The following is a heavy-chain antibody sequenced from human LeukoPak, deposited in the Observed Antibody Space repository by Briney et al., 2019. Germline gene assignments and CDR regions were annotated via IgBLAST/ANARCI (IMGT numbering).Heavy chain of an antibody. CDR2: ISSSSSYI. CDR1: GFIFSSYT. CDR3: ARGALGMSGRIVDAFDI. J-gene: IGHJ3*02. D-gene: IGHD1-14*01. Sequence: GGSLRLSCAASGFIFSSYTMNWVRQAPGKGLEWVSSISSSSSYIYFADSVKGRFTISRDNAKNSLYLKMNSLRAEDTAVYYCARGALGMSGRIVDAFDIWGQGTRVTVSS. V-gene: IGHV3-21*01.